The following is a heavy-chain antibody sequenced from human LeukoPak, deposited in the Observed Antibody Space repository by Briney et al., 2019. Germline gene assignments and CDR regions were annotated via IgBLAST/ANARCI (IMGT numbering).Heavy chain of an antibody. CDR3: ARAYYDSSGYPGYAFDI. CDR2: INSDGGST. V-gene: IGHV3-74*01. Sequence: GGSLRLSCAASGFTFSSYWMHWVRQAPGKGLVWVSRINSDGGSTSYADSVKGRFTISRDNAKNTLYLQMNSLRAEDTAVYYCARAYYDSSGYPGYAFDIWGQGTMVTVSS. D-gene: IGHD3-22*01. J-gene: IGHJ3*02. CDR1: GFTFSSYW.